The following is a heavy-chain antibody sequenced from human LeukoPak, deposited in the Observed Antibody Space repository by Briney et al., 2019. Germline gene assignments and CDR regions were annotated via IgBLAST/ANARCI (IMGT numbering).Heavy chain of an antibody. CDR2: ISAYNGNT. V-gene: IGHV1-18*01. Sequence: HRASVKVSCKASGYTFTSYGISWVRQAPGQGLEWMGWISAYNGNTNYAQKLQGRVTMTTDTSTSTAYMELRSLRSDDTAVYYCARAISRWFGELLVAFDIWGQGTMVTVSS. CDR3: ARAISRWFGELLVAFDI. D-gene: IGHD3-10*01. J-gene: IGHJ3*02. CDR1: GYTFTSYG.